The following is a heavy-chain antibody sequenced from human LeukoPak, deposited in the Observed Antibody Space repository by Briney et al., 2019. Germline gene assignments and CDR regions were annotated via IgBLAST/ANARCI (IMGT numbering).Heavy chain of an antibody. V-gene: IGHV4-39*01. J-gene: IGHJ3*02. D-gene: IGHD6-13*01. CDR3: ARGLRHSSSWLSRDDAFDI. CDR1: GGSISSSSYY. CDR2: IYYSGST. Sequence: PSETLSLTCTVSGGSISSSSYYWGWIRQPPGKGLEWIGSIYYSGSTYYNPSLKSRVTISVDTSKNQFSLKLSSVTAADTAVYYCARGLRHSSSWLSRDDAFDIWGQGTMVTVSS.